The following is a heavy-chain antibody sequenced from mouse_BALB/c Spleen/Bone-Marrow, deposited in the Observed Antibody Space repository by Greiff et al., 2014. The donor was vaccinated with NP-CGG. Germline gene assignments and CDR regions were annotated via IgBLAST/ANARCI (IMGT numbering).Heavy chain of an antibody. CDR3: ARAAYDPYAMDY. CDR1: GYTFTSYY. V-gene: IGHV1S81*02. CDR2: INPNNDGT. J-gene: IGHJ4*01. Sequence: VQGVESGAELVKPGASVKLSCKASGYTFTSYYMYWVKQRPGQGLEWIGEINPNNDGTNFNEKFKSKATLTVDKSSSTAYMQLSSLTSEDSAVYYCARAAYDPYAMDYWGQGTSVTVSS. D-gene: IGHD2-3*01.